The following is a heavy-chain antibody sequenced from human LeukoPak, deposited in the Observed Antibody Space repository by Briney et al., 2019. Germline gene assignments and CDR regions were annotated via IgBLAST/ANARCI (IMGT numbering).Heavy chain of an antibody. CDR3: ARLLATWDYYYMDV. D-gene: IGHD3-3*02. CDR1: GFTFSSYS. J-gene: IGHJ6*03. Sequence: GGSLRLSCAASGFTFSSYSMNWVRQAPGKGLEWVSSISSSSSYIYYADSVKGRFTISRDNAKNSLYLQMNSLRAEDTAVYYCARLLATWDYYYMDVWGKGTTVTVSS. V-gene: IGHV3-21*01. CDR2: ISSSSSYI.